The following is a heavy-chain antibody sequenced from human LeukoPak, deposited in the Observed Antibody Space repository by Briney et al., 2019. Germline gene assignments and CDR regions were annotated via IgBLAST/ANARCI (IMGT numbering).Heavy chain of an antibody. V-gene: IGHV3-74*01. Sequence: AGGSPRLSCAASGFTFSHYWMHWVRQAPGKGLVWASRIYTDGSRTDYAASVKGRFTISRDNAKNTLYLQMNTLRAEDTAVYYCTRSGPGGAFDIWGQGTMVTVSS. CDR1: GFTFSHYW. J-gene: IGHJ3*02. CDR3: TRSGPGGAFDI. D-gene: IGHD3-16*01. CDR2: IYTDGSRT.